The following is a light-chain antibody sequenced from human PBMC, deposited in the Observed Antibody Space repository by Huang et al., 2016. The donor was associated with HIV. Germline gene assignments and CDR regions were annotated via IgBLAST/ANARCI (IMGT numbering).Light chain of an antibody. CDR3: QQRRSWPLT. V-gene: IGKV3-11*01. CDR1: QTIGTY. Sequence: EVVFTQPPPTLSLFPGETATLSCRASQTIGTYVAWYQQRPGQGPRHLIYDGSNRAAGVPARISGAGSGTTFTLSISGLESEDFGVYYCQQRRSWPLTFGGGTKVEV. J-gene: IGKJ4*01. CDR2: DGS.